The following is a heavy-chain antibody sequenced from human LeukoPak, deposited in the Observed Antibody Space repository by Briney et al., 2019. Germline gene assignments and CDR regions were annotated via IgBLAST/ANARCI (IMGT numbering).Heavy chain of an antibody. CDR3: ARENFGTGEGY. D-gene: IGHD3/OR15-3a*01. CDR1: GGSISSGNYY. Sequence: SETLSLTCTVSGGSISSGNYYWSWIRQPAGEGLEWIGRISVSGSTDYNPSLKSRVTISRDTSKSQFSLELSSVTAADTAMYYCARENFGTGEGYWGQGTLVTVSS. CDR2: ISVSGST. V-gene: IGHV4-61*02. J-gene: IGHJ4*02.